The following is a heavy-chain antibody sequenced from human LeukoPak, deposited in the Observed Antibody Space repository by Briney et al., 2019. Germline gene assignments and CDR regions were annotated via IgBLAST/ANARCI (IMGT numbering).Heavy chain of an antibody. V-gene: IGHV3-15*01. D-gene: IGHD3-3*01. Sequence: GGSLRLSCAASGFTFSNAWTSWVRQAPGKGLEWVGRIKSKTDGGTTDYAAPVKGRFTISRDDSKNTLYLQMNSLKTEDTAVYYCTTEGYDFWSGPYYFDYWGQGTLVTVSS. CDR2: IKSKTDGGTT. CDR3: TTEGYDFWSGPYYFDY. CDR1: GFTFSNAW. J-gene: IGHJ4*02.